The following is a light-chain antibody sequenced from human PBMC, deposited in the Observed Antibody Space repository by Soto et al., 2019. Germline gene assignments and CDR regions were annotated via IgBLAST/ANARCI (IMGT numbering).Light chain of an antibody. CDR3: QQYNNRPPDT. V-gene: IGKV3-15*01. CDR2: GAS. J-gene: IGKJ2*01. Sequence: EIVMTQSPATLSVSPGERATLSCRASQSVNRNLAWYQQKPGQAPRLLIYGASTRVAGIPARFSGSGSGTEFSLTISSLQSEDFAVYSWQQYNNRPPDTFGQGTKLEIK. CDR1: QSVNRN.